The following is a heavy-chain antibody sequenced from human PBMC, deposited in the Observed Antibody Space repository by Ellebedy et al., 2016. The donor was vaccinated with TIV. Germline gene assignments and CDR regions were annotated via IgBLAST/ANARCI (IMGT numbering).Heavy chain of an antibody. CDR1: GFTFSSYW. CDR3: AIINSRIDY. D-gene: IGHD6-13*01. J-gene: IGHJ4*02. Sequence: GESLKISCAASGFTFSSYWMSWVRQAPGKGLEWVANIKQDGSEKYYVDSVKGRFTISRDNAKNSLYLQMNSLRAEDTAVYYCAIINSRIDYWGQGTLVTVSS. V-gene: IGHV3-7*01. CDR2: IKQDGSEK.